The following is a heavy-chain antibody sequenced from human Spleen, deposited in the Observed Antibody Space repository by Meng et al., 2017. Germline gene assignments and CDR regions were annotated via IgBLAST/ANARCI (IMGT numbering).Heavy chain of an antibody. CDR1: GGSISNYY. J-gene: IGHJ6*02. CDR3: ARDSRADYYGSGSAAGMDV. Sequence: SETLSLTCTVSGGSISNYYWSWIRQSPGKGLEWIGYIYHSGSTNYNSPLKSRVTISIDTSKNQFSLNLRSVTAADTAVYYCARDSRADYYGSGSAAGMDVWGQGTTVAVSS. V-gene: IGHV4-59*01. D-gene: IGHD3-10*01. CDR2: IYHSGST.